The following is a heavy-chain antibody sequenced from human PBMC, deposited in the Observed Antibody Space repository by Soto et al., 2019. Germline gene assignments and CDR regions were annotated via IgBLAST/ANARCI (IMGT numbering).Heavy chain of an antibody. Sequence: SETLSLTCTVSGGSITSGAYYWTWIRQPPGKGLEWIGYIYFSGSTYYNPSFQSRLTISVDTSKNQFSLKLNSVTAADTAVYYCARGSFSSTSSWFDPWGQGTLVTVSS. CDR3: ARGSFSSTSSWFDP. V-gene: IGHV4-31*03. J-gene: IGHJ5*02. D-gene: IGHD6-6*01. CDR1: GGSITSGAYY. CDR2: IYFSGST.